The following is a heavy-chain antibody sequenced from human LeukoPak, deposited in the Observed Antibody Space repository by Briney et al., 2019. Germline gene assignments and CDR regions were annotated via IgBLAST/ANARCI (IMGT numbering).Heavy chain of an antibody. CDR3: ASHLGIYYFDY. CDR2: IIPIFGTA. V-gene: IGHV1-69*05. J-gene: IGHJ4*02. D-gene: IGHD7-27*01. Sequence: SVKVSCKASGGTFSSYAISWVRQAPGQGLERMGRIIPIFGTANYARKFQGRVTITTDESTSTAYMELSSLRSEDTAVYYCASHLGIYYFDYWGQGTLVTVSS. CDR1: GGTFSSYA.